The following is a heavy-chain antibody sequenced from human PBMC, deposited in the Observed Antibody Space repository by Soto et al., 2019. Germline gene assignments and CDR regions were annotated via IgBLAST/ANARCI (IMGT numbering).Heavy chain of an antibody. CDR1: GFTFSSYG. CDR3: AKDNSGYDLDY. J-gene: IGHJ4*02. Sequence: QVQLVESGGGVVQPGRSLRLSCAASGFTFSSYGMHWVRQAPGKGLEWVAVISYDGSNKYYADSVKGRFTISRDNSKNTLYLQMNSPRAEDTAVYYCAKDNSGYDLDYWGQGTLVTVSS. CDR2: ISYDGSNK. V-gene: IGHV3-30*18. D-gene: IGHD5-12*01.